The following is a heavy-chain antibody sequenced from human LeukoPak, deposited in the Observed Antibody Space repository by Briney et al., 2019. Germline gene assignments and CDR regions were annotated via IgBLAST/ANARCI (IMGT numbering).Heavy chain of an antibody. V-gene: IGHV4-39*01. J-gene: IGHJ4*02. Sequence: SETLSLTCTVSGGSISSIAYYWGWIRQPPGKGLESIGSIYYSGSTYYDPSTKSRVTISVDTSKNQFSLKLSSVTAADTAVYYCARLRDWVLGNWGQGTLVAVSS. CDR1: GGSISSIAYY. CDR3: ARLRDWVLGN. CDR2: IYYSGST. D-gene: IGHD5-24*01.